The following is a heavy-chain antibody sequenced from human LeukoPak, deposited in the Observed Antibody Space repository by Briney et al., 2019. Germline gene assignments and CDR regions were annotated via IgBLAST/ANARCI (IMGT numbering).Heavy chain of an antibody. CDR1: GFTFDDYG. CDR2: INWNGGST. J-gene: IGHJ4*02. V-gene: IGHV3-20*04. Sequence: SGGSLRLSCAASGFTFDDYGLSWVRQAPGKGLEWVSTINWNGGSTGYADSVKGRFTISRDNAKKSLYLQMNSLRAEDTAVYYCARDSDVHCSGGRCTNFDYWGQGILVTVSS. CDR3: ARDSDVHCSGGRCTNFDY. D-gene: IGHD2-15*01.